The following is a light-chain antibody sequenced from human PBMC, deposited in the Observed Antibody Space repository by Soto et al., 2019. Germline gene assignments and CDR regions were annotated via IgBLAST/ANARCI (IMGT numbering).Light chain of an antibody. CDR2: GAS. V-gene: IGKV3-20*01. J-gene: IGKJ1*01. CDR1: QSVSSSY. Sequence: ETVLTQSPGTLSLSPGERATLFCRASQSVSSSYLAWYQQKPGQAPRLLIYGASSRATGIPDRFTGSGSGTDFTLTISRLAPEDFAVYYCQQHGSSPPSWTFGQGTKVEI. CDR3: QQHGSSPPSWT.